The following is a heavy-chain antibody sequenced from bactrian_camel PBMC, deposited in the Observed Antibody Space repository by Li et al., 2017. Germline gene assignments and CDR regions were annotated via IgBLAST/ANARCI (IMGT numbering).Heavy chain of an antibody. J-gene: IGHJ4*01. Sequence: HVQLVESGGGSAQAGGSLRLSCAASGHGDCRLDISWDRQAPGKEREFVAAIEADGTTIYRDSIKGRFTISQDKDKDTVYLQLNSATPDDTAVYSCQSRCFRDGNWRLVRGKGTQVTVS. CDR2: IEADGTT. CDR1: GHGDCRLD. V-gene: IGHV3S53*01. D-gene: IGHD1*01. CDR3: QSRCFRDGNWRLV.